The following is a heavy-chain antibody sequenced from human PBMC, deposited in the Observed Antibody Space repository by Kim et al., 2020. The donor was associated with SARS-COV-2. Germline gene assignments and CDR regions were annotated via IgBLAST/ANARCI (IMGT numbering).Heavy chain of an antibody. D-gene: IGHD5-18*01. CDR3: ARERDGYSYGSSGMDV. V-gene: IGHV3-30*07. Sequence: FVKGRFTISRDNSKNTVYLQMNSLRAEDTAVYYCARERDGYSYGSSGMDVWGQGTTVTVSS. J-gene: IGHJ6*02.